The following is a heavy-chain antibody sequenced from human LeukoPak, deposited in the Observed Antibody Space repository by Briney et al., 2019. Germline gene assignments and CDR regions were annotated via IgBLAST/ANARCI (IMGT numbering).Heavy chain of an antibody. V-gene: IGHV1-69*04. CDR1: GGTFSSYA. J-gene: IGHJ3*02. CDR3: ARDDPRASAFDI. Sequence: SVKVSCKASGGTFSSYAISWVRQAPGQGLEWMGRIIPILGIANYAQKFQGGVTITADKSTSTAYMELSSLRSEDTAVYYCARDDPRASAFDIWGQGTMVTVSS. CDR2: IIPILGIA.